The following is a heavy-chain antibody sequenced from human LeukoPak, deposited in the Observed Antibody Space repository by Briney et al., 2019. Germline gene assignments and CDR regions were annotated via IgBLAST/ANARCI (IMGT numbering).Heavy chain of an antibody. D-gene: IGHD1-26*01. CDR2: ISHAGDT. V-gene: IGHV4-38-2*02. CDR3: GRGEVGEFDH. Sequence: SETLSLTCTVSGYSITRAYNWGWVRQSPGTGLEWIASISHAGDTYYNPSFKTRVTISADTSKNHFSLSLRSVTAPDTAVYFCGRGEVGEFDHWGQGTLVTVSS. J-gene: IGHJ4*02. CDR1: GYSITRAYN.